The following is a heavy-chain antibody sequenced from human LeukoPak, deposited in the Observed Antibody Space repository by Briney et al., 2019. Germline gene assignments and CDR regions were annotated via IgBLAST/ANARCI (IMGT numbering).Heavy chain of an antibody. J-gene: IGHJ4*02. D-gene: IGHD3-16*02. CDR1: GYTFTGYY. CDR3: ARDSRLRLGELSSEIDY. Sequence: ASVKVSCKASGYTFTGYYMHWVRQAPGQGLEWMGRINPNSGGTNYAQKFQGRVTMTRDTSISTAYMELSRLRSDDTAVYYCARDSRLRLGELSSEIDYWRQRTLVTVSS. CDR2: INPNSGGT. V-gene: IGHV1-2*06.